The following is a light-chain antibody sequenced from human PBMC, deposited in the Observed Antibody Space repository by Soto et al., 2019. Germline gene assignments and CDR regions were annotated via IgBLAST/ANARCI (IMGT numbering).Light chain of an antibody. CDR3: QQIYRFPKT. J-gene: IGKJ1*01. CDR1: QTVTSY. Sequence: QMTQSLSSLSDSVGDSLALTCGASQTVTSYLNWYQQKPGKAPKLLIYAASTLQSGVPSRFSGSGSGTEFTLTIISLQPEDFATYYCQQIYRFPKTFGRRSNV. V-gene: IGKV1-39*01. CDR2: AAS.